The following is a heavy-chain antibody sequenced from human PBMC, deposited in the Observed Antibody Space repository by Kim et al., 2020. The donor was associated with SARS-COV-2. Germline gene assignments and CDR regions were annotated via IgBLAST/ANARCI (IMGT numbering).Heavy chain of an antibody. V-gene: IGHV3-30-3*01. Sequence: GSLRLSCAASGFTFSSYAMHWVRQAPGKGLEWVAVISYDGSNKYYADSVKGRFTISRDNSKNTLYLQMNSLRAEDTAVYYCARDPKYPPKSGSLDYWGQGTLVTVSS. CDR2: ISYDGSNK. D-gene: IGHD1-26*01. CDR1: GFTFSSYA. J-gene: IGHJ4*02. CDR3: ARDPKYPPKSGSLDY.